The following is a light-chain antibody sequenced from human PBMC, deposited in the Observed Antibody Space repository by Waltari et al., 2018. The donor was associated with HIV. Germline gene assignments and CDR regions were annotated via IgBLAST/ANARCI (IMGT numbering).Light chain of an antibody. Sequence: QSVLTQPPSASGTPGQRVPISCSGSSSNIGSTYVYCYQQLPGTAPKLLIYRNNQRPSGVPDRFSGSKSGTSASLAISGLRSEDEADYYCAAWDDSLSGYYVFGTGTKVTVL. V-gene: IGLV1-47*01. CDR2: RNN. J-gene: IGLJ1*01. CDR3: AAWDDSLSGYYV. CDR1: SSNIGSTY.